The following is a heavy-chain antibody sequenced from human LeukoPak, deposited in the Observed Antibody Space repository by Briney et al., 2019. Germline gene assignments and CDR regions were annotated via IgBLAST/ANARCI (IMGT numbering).Heavy chain of an antibody. J-gene: IGHJ4*02. CDR3: ARAPPDIVVVVADFDY. D-gene: IGHD2-15*01. V-gene: IGHV3-7*01. CDR1: GFTFSSYA. Sequence: GGSLRLSCAASGFTFSSYAMSWVRQAPGKGLEWVANIKQDGSEKYYVDSVKGRFTISRDNAKNSLYLQMNSLRAEDTAVYYCARAPPDIVVVVADFDYWGQGTLVTVSS. CDR2: IKQDGSEK.